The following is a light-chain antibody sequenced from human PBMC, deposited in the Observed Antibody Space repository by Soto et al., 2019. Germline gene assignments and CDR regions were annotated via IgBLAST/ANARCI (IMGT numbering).Light chain of an antibody. V-gene: IGLV2-14*01. J-gene: IGLJ2*01. CDR1: SSDVGGYNY. CDR2: DVS. Sequence: QSALTQPASVSGSPGQSITISCTGTSSDVGGYNYVSWYQQHPDKAPKLMIYDVSRRPSGVSDRFSASKSGNTASLTISGLLVEDEADYYCSSYTSSSTLLFGGGTKLTVL. CDR3: SSYTSSSTLL.